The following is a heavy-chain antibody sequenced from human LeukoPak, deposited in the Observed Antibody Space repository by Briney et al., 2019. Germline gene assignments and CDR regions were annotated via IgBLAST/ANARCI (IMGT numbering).Heavy chain of an antibody. CDR1: GGTFSSYT. CDR3: ARDSKILGVVIIPVYD. D-gene: IGHD3-3*01. Sequence: ASVKVSCKASGGTFSSYTISWVRQAPGQGLEWMGRIIPILGIANYAQRFQGRVTITADKSTSTAYMELSSLRSEDTAVHYCARDSKILGVVIIPVYDWGQGTLVTVSS. V-gene: IGHV1-69*04. J-gene: IGHJ4*02. CDR2: IIPILGIA.